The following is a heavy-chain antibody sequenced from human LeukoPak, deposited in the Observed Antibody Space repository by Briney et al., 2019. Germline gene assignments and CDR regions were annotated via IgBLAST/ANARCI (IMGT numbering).Heavy chain of an antibody. J-gene: IGHJ4*02. V-gene: IGHV4-34*01. D-gene: IGHD5-18*01. CDR1: GGSVSGYY. Sequence: SETLSLTCAVYGGSVSGYYWSWIRQPPGKGLEWIGEINHSGSTNYNPSLKSRVTISVDTSKSQFSLKLTSVTAADTAVYYCARNRSYGYKYWGQGTLVTVSS. CDR2: INHSGST. CDR3: ARNRSYGYKY.